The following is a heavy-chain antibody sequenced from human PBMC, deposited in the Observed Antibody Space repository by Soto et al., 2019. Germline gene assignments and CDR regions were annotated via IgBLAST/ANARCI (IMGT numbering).Heavy chain of an antibody. Sequence: VASVKVSCKASGGTFSSYAISWVRQAPGQGLEWMGGIIPIFGTANYAQKFQGRVTITADKSTSTAYMELSSLRSEDTAVYYCARAYYYDSSGYYQAPFDIWGQGTMVTVSS. CDR1: GGTFSSYA. V-gene: IGHV1-69*06. J-gene: IGHJ3*02. CDR3: ARAYYYDSSGYYQAPFDI. D-gene: IGHD3-22*01. CDR2: IIPIFGTA.